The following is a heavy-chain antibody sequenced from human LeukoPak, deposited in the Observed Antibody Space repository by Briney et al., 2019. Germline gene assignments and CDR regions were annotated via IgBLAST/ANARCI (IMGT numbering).Heavy chain of an antibody. D-gene: IGHD3-10*01. CDR1: GGTFSSYA. J-gene: IGHJ4*02. Sequence: GSSVKVSCKASGGTFSSYAISWVRQAPGQGLEWMGGIIPIFGTANYARKFQGRVTITTDESTSTAYMELSSLRSEDTAVYYCAVSRLPGGYFDYWGQGTLVTVSS. CDR3: AVSRLPGGYFDY. V-gene: IGHV1-69*05. CDR2: IIPIFGTA.